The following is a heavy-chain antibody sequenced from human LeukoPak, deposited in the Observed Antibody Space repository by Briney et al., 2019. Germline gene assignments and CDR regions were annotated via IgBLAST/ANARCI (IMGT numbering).Heavy chain of an antibody. CDR2: INEDGTEK. J-gene: IGHJ4*02. V-gene: IGHV3-7*01. CDR1: GFVFRSFW. CDR3: ASVRQFASDSSTDY. D-gene: IGHD3-10*02. Sequence: GGSLRLSCAASGFVFRSFWMNWVRQAPGKGPEWVANINEDGTEKYYVDSVKGRFTISRDNAKTSLYLQMNSPRAEDTAVYYCASVRQFASDSSTDYWGQGTLVTVSS.